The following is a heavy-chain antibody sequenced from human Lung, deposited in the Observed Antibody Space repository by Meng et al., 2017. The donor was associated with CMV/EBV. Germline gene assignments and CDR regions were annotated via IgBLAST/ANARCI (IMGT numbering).Heavy chain of an antibody. V-gene: IGHV4-4*07. CDR3: ARAAAAGTDFDY. CDR1: GGSISSYY. Sequence: QVQLQESGPGLVXXXXXLXLTCTVSGGSISSYYWSWIRQPAGKGLEWIGRIYTSGSTNYNPSLKSRVTMSVDTSKNQFSLKLSSVTAADTAVYYCARAAAAGTDFDYWGQGTLVTVSS. J-gene: IGHJ4*02. D-gene: IGHD6-13*01. CDR2: IYTSGST.